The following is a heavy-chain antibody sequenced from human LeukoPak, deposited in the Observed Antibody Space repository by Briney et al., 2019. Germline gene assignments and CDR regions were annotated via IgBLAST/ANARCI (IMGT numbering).Heavy chain of an antibody. D-gene: IGHD6-19*01. J-gene: IGHJ2*01. CDR3: AREGQWLVRYFDL. CDR2: IKQDGSEK. V-gene: IGHV3-7*01. CDR1: GFTFNNHW. Sequence: GGSLRLSCAASGFTFNNHWMGWVRQAPGKGLEWVADIKQDGSEKNYVDSVKGRFTISRDNAKNSLFLQMNSLRVEDTAVYYCAREGQWLVRYFDLWGRGTLVTVSS.